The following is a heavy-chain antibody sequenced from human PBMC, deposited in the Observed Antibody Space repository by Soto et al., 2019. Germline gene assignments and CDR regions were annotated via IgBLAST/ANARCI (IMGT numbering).Heavy chain of an antibody. CDR1: GDSFTNYF. J-gene: IGHJ4*02. CDR3: ATREPNSRTYFGVFDY. D-gene: IGHD1-26*01. V-gene: IGHV4-59*08. Sequence: TSETLSLTCDVSGVSGDSFTNYFWSWLRQTPGKGLEWIGYIYHTGNTKNNPSLESRVVISIDTSKNQFSLKLTSVTAADTAVYYCATREPNSRTYFGVFDYWGQGTQVTVSS. CDR2: IYHTGNT.